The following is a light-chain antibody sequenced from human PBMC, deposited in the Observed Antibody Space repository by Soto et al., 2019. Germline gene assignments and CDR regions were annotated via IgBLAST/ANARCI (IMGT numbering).Light chain of an antibody. J-gene: IGKJ2*01. CDR1: QSVSSN. CDR3: QQYNSWPPYT. Sequence: EIVMTQSPATLSVSPGERVTLSCRASQSVSSNLAWYQQKPGQPPRLLIYGASTRATGIPARFSGSGSGTEFTLTISSLPSEDFAVYYCQQYNSWPPYTFGQGTKLDIK. CDR2: GAS. V-gene: IGKV3-15*01.